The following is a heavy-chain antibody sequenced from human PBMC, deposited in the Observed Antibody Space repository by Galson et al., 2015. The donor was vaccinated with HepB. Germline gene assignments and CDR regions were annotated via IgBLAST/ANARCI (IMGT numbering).Heavy chain of an antibody. CDR2: INPSSDST. J-gene: IGHJ1*01. D-gene: IGHD6-6*01. Sequence: SVKVSCKASGYTFTSYYIHWVRQAPGQGLEWMGMINPSSDSTTDAQKFQGRISMTRDTSTSTVYMELSSLRSEDTAVFYCARGGISSSSDTEYFQHWARAPWSPSPQ. CDR1: GYTFTSYY. V-gene: IGHV1-46*01. CDR3: ARGGISSSSDTEYFQH.